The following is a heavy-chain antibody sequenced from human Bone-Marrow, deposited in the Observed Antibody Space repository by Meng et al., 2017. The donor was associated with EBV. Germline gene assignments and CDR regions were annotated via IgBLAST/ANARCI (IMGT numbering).Heavy chain of an antibody. D-gene: IGHD3-10*01. J-gene: IGHJ4*02. CDR2: FLPILGAP. V-gene: IGHV1-69*01. CDR3: ARESGRGYTPDY. Sequence: QVQVLQPGAEVKKPGSSVKASCKASGGAFRRSAIIWVRQAPGQGLEWMGGFLPILGAPNYAETFQDRVTITADESTSTAYMELSSLRPDDTAVYYCARESGRGYTPDYWGQGTLVTVSS. CDR1: GGAFRRSA.